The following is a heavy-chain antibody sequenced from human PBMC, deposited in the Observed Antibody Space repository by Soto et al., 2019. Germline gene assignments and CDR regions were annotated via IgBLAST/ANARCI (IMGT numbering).Heavy chain of an antibody. J-gene: IGHJ6*02. CDR3: ARGNNPYYDFWSGPYYYYYYGMDV. D-gene: IGHD3-3*01. V-gene: IGHV1-69*13. CDR2: IIPIFGTA. Sequence: SVKVSCKASGGTFSSYAISWVRQAPGQGLEWMGGIIPIFGTANYAQKFQGRVTITADESTSTAYMELSSLRSEDTAVYYCARGNNPYYDFWSGPYYYYYYGMDVWGQGTTLTVSS. CDR1: GGTFSSYA.